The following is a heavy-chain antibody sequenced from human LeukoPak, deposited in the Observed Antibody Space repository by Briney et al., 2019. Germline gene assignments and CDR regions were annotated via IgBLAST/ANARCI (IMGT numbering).Heavy chain of an antibody. V-gene: IGHV4-4*07. J-gene: IGHJ4*02. CDR1: GGSLSGYY. CDR2: IYTSGST. CDR3: ARSYIVGSTQFYFDS. Sequence: SETLSLTCTVSGGSLSGYYWSWIRQPAGKGLEWIGRIYTSGSTYYNPSLKSQVTMSIDPSKNHFSLKLTSVTAADTAVYYCARSYIVGSTQFYFDSWGQGTLITVSS. D-gene: IGHD1-26*01.